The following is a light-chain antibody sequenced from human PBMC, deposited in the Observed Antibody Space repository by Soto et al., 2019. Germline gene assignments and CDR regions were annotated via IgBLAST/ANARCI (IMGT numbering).Light chain of an antibody. CDR1: QSISSY. CDR3: QQSYNTPYT. J-gene: IGKJ2*01. CDR2: GAS. Sequence: DIQMTQSPSSLSASVGDRVTITCRASQSISSYLSWYQQKPGKAPKLLIYGASSLQTGVPSRFSGGGSGTYFTLTISSLQPEDFATYFCQQSYNTPYTFGQGTKLEIK. V-gene: IGKV1-39*01.